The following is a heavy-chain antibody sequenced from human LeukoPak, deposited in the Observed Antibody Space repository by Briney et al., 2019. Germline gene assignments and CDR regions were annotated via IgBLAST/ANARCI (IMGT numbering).Heavy chain of an antibody. D-gene: IGHD5-24*01. Sequence: PGGSLRLSCAASGFTFSSYAMHWVRQAPGKGQEYVSAISSNGGSTYYANSVKGRFTISRDNSKNTLYLQMGSLRAEDMAVYYCARGTEMATIRSGWFDPWGQGTLVTVSS. CDR1: GFTFSSYA. J-gene: IGHJ5*02. CDR3: ARGTEMATIRSGWFDP. CDR2: ISSNGGST. V-gene: IGHV3-64*01.